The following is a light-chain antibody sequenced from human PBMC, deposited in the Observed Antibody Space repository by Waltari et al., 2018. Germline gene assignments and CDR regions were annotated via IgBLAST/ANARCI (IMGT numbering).Light chain of an antibody. J-gene: IGKJ4*01. CDR3: QRYGSSSLT. V-gene: IGKV3-20*01. Sequence: EIVLTQSPGTLSLSPGERATLPCRASQNVSSSYLAWYQQKPGQAPRLLIYGASSRATGIPDRFSGSGSGTDFTLTISRLEPEDFAVFYCQRYGSSSLTFGGGTKVGIK. CDR2: GAS. CDR1: QNVSSSY.